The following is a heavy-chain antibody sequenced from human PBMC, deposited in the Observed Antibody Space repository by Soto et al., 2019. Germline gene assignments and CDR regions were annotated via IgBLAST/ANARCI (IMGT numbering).Heavy chain of an antibody. J-gene: IGHJ4*02. CDR3: AAGEASSRNLAPYYLDF. D-gene: IGHD6-13*01. V-gene: IGHV4-59*01. CDR1: GGSMRNYF. CDR2: IHYSGTT. Sequence: PSETLSLTCTVSGGSMRNYFWTWIRQPPGKGLEWIGYIHYSGTTSFFPSYNPSLRSRVAISEDTSKNQFSLKVLSVTTADTAVYFCAAGEASSRNLAPYYLDFWGQGTLVTVSS.